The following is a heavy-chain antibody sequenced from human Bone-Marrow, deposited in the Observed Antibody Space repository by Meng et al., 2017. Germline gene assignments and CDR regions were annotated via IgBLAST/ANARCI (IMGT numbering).Heavy chain of an antibody. CDR3: AKQGRRGYYDSSGYWYYFDY. CDR1: GFTFSSYD. D-gene: IGHD3-22*01. J-gene: IGHJ4*02. Sequence: GESLKISCAASGFTFSSYDMHWVRQATGKGLEWVSAIGTAGDTYYPGSVKGRFTISRENAKNSLYLQMNSLRAGDTAVYYCAKQGRRGYYDSSGYWYYFDYWGQGTLVTVSS. V-gene: IGHV3-13*01. CDR2: IGTAGDT.